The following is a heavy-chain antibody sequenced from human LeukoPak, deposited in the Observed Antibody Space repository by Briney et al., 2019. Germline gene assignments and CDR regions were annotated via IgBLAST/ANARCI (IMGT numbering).Heavy chain of an antibody. CDR1: GFTFGDYA. J-gene: IGHJ4*02. V-gene: IGHV3-7*04. CDR2: IKQDGSEK. D-gene: IGHD3-10*01. Sequence: GGALRLSCTASGFTFGDYAMSWVRQAPGKGREGVANIKQDGSEKYYVDSVKGRFTISRDNAKTSLYLQMNSLRAEATAVYYCARGVRGVRSPPLDYWGQGTLVTVSS. CDR3: ARGVRGVRSPPLDY.